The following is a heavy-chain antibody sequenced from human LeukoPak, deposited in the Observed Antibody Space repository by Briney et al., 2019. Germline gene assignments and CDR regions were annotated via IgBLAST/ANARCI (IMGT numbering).Heavy chain of an antibody. J-gene: IGHJ4*02. D-gene: IGHD4-11*01. CDR2: ISGSGANT. Sequence: GGSLRLSCAASGCTYSNYGMSWVRQDPGKGLEWVSVISGSGANTYYADSVKGRFTISRDNSKNTLYLQVNSLRAEDTAVYYCAKAKSYYSNYDYWGQGTLVTFSS. CDR3: AKAKSYYSNYDY. CDR1: GCTYSNYG. V-gene: IGHV3-23*01.